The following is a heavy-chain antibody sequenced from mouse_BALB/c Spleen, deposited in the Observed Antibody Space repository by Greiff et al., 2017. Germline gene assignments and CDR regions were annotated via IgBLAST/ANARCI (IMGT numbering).Heavy chain of an antibody. V-gene: IGHV1-69*02. CDR3: AREGATARRKNWYFDV. J-gene: IGHJ1*01. D-gene: IGHD1-2*01. CDR1: GYTFTSYW. Sequence: QVQLQQPGAELVKPGAPVKLSCKASGYTFTSYWMNWVKQRPGRGLEWIGRIDPSDSETHYNQKFKDKATLTVDKSSSTAYIQLSSLTSEDSAVYYCAREGATARRKNWYFDVWGAGTTVTVSS. CDR2: IDPSDSET.